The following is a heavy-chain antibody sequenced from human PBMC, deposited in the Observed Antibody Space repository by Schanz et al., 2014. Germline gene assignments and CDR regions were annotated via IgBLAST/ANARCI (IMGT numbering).Heavy chain of an antibody. CDR2: IIPITGIT. CDR3: ARAGQDYSDSSGYATYYFGN. CDR1: GDTFRSYT. V-gene: IGHV1-69*02. D-gene: IGHD3-22*01. J-gene: IGHJ4*02. Sequence: QVQLVQSGAEVKKPGSSVTVSCKASGDTFRSYTINWVRHAPGQGLEWMGRIIPITGITNYAQKFQGRVTITADKSTSTAYMELSNLRSEDTAVYYCARAGQDYSDSSGYATYYFGNWGQGTLVTVSS.